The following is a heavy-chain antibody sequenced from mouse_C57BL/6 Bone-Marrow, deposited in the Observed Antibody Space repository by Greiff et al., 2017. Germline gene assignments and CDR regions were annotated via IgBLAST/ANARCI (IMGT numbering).Heavy chain of an antibody. CDR1: GYTFTEYT. V-gene: IGHV1-62-2*01. CDR2: FYPGSGSI. Sequence: VQLQQSGAELVKPGASVKLSCKASGYTFTEYTIHWVKPRSGQGLEWIGWFYPGSGSIKYNEKFKDKATLTADKSSSTVYMELSRLTSEDYAVYFCARHEEGIYYGNYDWFAYWGQGTLVTVSA. J-gene: IGHJ3*01. D-gene: IGHD2-1*01. CDR3: ARHEEGIYYGNYDWFAY.